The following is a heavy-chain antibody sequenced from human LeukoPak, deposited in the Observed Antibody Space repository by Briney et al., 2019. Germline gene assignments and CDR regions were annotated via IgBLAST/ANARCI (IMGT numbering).Heavy chain of an antibody. CDR3: ARAGYDFWSGYSNQIDY. CDR1: GGSISSGGYS. J-gene: IGHJ4*02. Sequence: PSETLSLTCAVSGGSISSGGYSWSWIRQPPGKGLEWIGYIYHSGSTNYNPSLKSRVTISVDTSRNQFSLKLSSVTAADTAVYYCARAGYDFWSGYSNQIDYWGQGTLVTVSS. V-gene: IGHV4-30-2*01. CDR2: IYHSGST. D-gene: IGHD3-3*01.